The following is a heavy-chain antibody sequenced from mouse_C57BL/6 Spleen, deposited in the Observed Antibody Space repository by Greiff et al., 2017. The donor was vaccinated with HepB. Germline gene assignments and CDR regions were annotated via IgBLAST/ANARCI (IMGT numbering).Heavy chain of an antibody. CDR3: AKPWGGHEDYAMGY. J-gene: IGHJ4*01. V-gene: IGHV2-9*01. Sequence: VQLVESGPGLVAPSQSLSISCTVSGFSLTSYGVDWVRQPPGTGLEWLGVIWGGGSTNYNSAPMSRLSISKDNSTSQVFLKLNSLQTDDTAMYYCAKPWGGHEDYAMGYWGQGTSVTVSS. D-gene: IGHD6-1*01. CDR1: GFSLTSYG. CDR2: IWGGGST.